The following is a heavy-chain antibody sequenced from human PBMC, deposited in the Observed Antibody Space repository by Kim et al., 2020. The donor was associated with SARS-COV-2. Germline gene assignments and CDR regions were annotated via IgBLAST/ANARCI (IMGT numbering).Heavy chain of an antibody. V-gene: IGHV1-18*01. Sequence: NYARKCQGRVTMTTDTSTSVAYMELRSLSSDDTAVYYCARDQWLVHYFDYWGQGTLVTVSS. J-gene: IGHJ4*02. CDR3: ARDQWLVHYFDY. D-gene: IGHD6-19*01.